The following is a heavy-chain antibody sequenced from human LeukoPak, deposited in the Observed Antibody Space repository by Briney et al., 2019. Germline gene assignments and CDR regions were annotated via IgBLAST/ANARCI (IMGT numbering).Heavy chain of an antibody. D-gene: IGHD3-10*01. J-gene: IGHJ6*03. CDR3: ARNGRDYYGSGSYYSDYYYYMDV. Sequence: GGSLRLSCAASGFTFSSYWMSWVHQAPGKGLEWVANIKQDGSEKYYVDSVKGRFTISRDNAKNSLYLQMNSLRAEDTAVYYCARNGRDYYGSGSYYSDYYYYMDVWGKGTTVTISS. CDR1: GFTFSSYW. V-gene: IGHV3-7*01. CDR2: IKQDGSEK.